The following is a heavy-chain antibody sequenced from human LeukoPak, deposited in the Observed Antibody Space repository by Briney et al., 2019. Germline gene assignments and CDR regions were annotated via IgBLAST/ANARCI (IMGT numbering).Heavy chain of an antibody. J-gene: IGHJ5*02. CDR2: ILSKTSGGTT. V-gene: IGHV3-15*07. D-gene: IGHD3-10*01. CDR3: ADYYASGSYPP. CDR1: GFSFSNAW. Sequence: SLRLSCAASGFSFSNAWMNWVRQAPGKGLEWVGRILSKTSGGTTDYATPVKGRFTISRDDSKNMLYLHMNSLQIEDTAVYYCADYYASGSYPPWGQGTLVTVSS.